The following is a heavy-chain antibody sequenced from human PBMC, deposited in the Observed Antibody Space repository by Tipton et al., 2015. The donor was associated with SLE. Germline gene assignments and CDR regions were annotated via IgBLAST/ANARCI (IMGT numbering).Heavy chain of an antibody. CDR1: GFTFSSYG. Sequence: SLRLSCAASGFTFSSYGMHWVRQAPGKGLEWVAVIWYDGSYKKYADSVKGRFTISRDNSKNTLYLQMNSLRPEDTAVYYCARVPLQDYEVYFQHWGQGTLVTVSS. D-gene: IGHD4-17*01. J-gene: IGHJ1*01. CDR3: ARVPLQDYEVYFQH. V-gene: IGHV3-33*01. CDR2: IWYDGSYK.